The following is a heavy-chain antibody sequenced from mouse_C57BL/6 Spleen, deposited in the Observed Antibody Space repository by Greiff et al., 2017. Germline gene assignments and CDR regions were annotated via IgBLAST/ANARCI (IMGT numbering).Heavy chain of an antibody. CDR2: IYPGDGDT. D-gene: IGHD2-4*01. CDR1: GYAFSSSW. J-gene: IGHJ2*01. Sequence: QVQLQQSGPELVKPGASVKISCKASGYAFSSSWMNWVKQRPGKGLEWIGRIYPGDGDTNYNGKFKGKATLTADKSSSTAYMQLSSLTSEDSAVYFCAREGVYDYDEYDFDYWGQGTTLTVSS. V-gene: IGHV1-82*01. CDR3: AREGVYDYDEYDFDY.